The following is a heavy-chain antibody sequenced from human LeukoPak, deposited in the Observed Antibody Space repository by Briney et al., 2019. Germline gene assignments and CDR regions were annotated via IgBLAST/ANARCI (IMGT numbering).Heavy chain of an antibody. V-gene: IGHV3-30*02. CDR2: IKSDESDK. Sequence: SGGSLRLSCTTSGFTFSNYGIHWVRQAQGNGMERESFIKSDESDKHYADSVKGRFTISRDNSKNTLYLQMNSLRPEDTAVYYCTKGISTEDYRFFFWGQGALVTVSS. J-gene: IGHJ4*02. D-gene: IGHD3-16*02. CDR3: TKGISTEDYRFFF. CDR1: GFTFSNYG.